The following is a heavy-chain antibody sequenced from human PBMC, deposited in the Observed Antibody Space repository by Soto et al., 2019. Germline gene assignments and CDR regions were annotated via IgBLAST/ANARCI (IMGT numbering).Heavy chain of an antibody. V-gene: IGHV5-10-1*01. J-gene: IGHJ6*02. CDR3: ARLLGTTGTTSYYYYGMDV. CDR1: GYSFTSYW. D-gene: IGHD1-1*01. Sequence: GASLKISCKGSGYSFTSYWISWVRQMPGKGLEWMGRIDPSDSYTNYSPSFQGHVTISADKSISTAYLQWSSLKASDTAMYYCARLLGTTGTTSYYYYGMDVWGQGTTVTVSS. CDR2: IDPSDSYT.